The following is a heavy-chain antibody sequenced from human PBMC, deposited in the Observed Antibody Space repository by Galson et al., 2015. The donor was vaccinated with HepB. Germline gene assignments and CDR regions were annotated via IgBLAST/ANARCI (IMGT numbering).Heavy chain of an antibody. Sequence: SLRLSCAASGFTFSSYGMRWVRQAPGKGLEWVSAISAGGTNTFYADSVKGRFTISRDNSKNTLYLEMNSLRGEDTSVYYCARNYDWVWFDYWGQGTLVTVSS. V-gene: IGHV3-23*01. J-gene: IGHJ4*02. CDR2: ISAGGTNT. CDR1: GFTFSSYG. CDR3: ARNYDWVWFDY. D-gene: IGHD5-12*01.